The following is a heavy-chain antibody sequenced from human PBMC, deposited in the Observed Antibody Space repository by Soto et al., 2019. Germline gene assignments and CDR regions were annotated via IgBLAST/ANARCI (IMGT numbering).Heavy chain of an antibody. D-gene: IGHD3-3*01. CDR2: IYYTGST. CDR1: GGSLSSSSYY. Sequence: SETLSLTCTVSGGSLSSSSYYWGWILQPPGKGLEWSGSIYYTGSTYYNPSLKSRVTISRDPSKNELSLKLSYVTAPDTAVYYCARLLPYYDFWSGCSEGHHVGMDVWGQGTTVTVSS. CDR3: ARLLPYYDFWSGCSEGHHVGMDV. J-gene: IGHJ6*02. V-gene: IGHV4-39*01.